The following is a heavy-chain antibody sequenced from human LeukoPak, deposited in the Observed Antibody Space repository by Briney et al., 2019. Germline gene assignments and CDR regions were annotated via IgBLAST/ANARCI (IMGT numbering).Heavy chain of an antibody. CDR1: GFTFSSYG. V-gene: IGHV3-30*02. Sequence: QSGGSLRLSCAASGFTFSSYGMHWVRQAPGKGLEWVAFIRYDGSNKYYADSVKGRFTISRDNSKKTLYLQMNSLRAEDTAVYYCAHYGDYCRWGQGNLVTVSS. J-gene: IGHJ4*02. D-gene: IGHD4-17*01. CDR3: AHYGDYCR. CDR2: IRYDGSNK.